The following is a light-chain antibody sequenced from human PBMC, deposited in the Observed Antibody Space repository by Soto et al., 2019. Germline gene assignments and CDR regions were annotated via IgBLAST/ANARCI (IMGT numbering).Light chain of an antibody. J-gene: IGLJ2*01. CDR2: GNT. CDR3: QSYDISLNVVL. CDR1: SSNIGAGYD. V-gene: IGLV1-40*01. Sequence: QSVLTQPPSVSGAPGQRATISCTGSSSNIGAGYDVHWYQQLPGAAPKLLINGNTNRPSGVPDRFSGSKSGTSASLAITGLQAEDEGDYYCQSYDISLNVVLFGGGTKLTVL.